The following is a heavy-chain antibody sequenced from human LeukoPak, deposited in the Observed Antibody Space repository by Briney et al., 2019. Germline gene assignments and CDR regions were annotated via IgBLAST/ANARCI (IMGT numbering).Heavy chain of an antibody. Sequence: GGSLRLSCAAAGFTFSNAWMSWVRQAPGKGLEWVGRIKSKINGGTTDYAAPVKSRFTISRDDSKNTLYLQMNSLKTEDTAVYYCTTDGLLWFGELNWGGYWGQGTLVTVSS. CDR3: TTDGLLWFGELNWGGY. J-gene: IGHJ4*02. V-gene: IGHV3-15*01. CDR1: GFTFSNAW. D-gene: IGHD3-10*01. CDR2: IKSKINGGTT.